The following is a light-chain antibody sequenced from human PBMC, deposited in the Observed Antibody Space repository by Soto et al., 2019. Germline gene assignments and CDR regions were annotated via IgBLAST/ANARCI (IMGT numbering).Light chain of an antibody. CDR2: KAS. V-gene: IGKV1-5*03. J-gene: IGKJ1*01. Sequence: DIPMSQYPSTLSGSVGDRVTITCRASQTISSWLAWYQQKPGKAPKLLIYKASTLKSGVPSRFSGSGSGTEFTLTISSLQPDDFATYYCQHYNSYSEAFGQGTKVDIK. CDR3: QHYNSYSEA. CDR1: QTISSW.